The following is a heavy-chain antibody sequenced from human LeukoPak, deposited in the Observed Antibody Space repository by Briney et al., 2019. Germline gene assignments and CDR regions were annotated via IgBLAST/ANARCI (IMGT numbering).Heavy chain of an antibody. CDR2: ISDSGGDT. V-gene: IGHV3-23*01. D-gene: IGHD3-22*01. CDR3: AKRVHYDSSAAYFDC. Sequence: GGSLRPSCAASGFTFSNYAMSWVRQPPGKGLEWVSSISDSGGDTCYADSVKGRFTISRDNSKNTLYLQMNSLRVEDTAEYYCAKRVHYDSSAAYFDCWGQGTLVTVSS. CDR1: GFTFSNYA. J-gene: IGHJ4*02.